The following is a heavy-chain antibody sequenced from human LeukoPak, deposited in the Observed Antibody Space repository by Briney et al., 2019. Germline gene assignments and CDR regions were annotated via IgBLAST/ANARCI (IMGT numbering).Heavy chain of an antibody. CDR3: ARARDYGSGKANAFDI. V-gene: IGHV3-7*05. CDR1: GFIFRNNW. CDR2: IKHDSSEK. D-gene: IGHD3-10*01. Sequence: GGSLRLSCAAAGFIFRNNWMTWVRQAPGKGLEWVANIKHDSSEKYSVDSVKGRFTISRDNAKMILYLQMNSLRAEDTAVYYCARARDYGSGKANAFDIWGQGTMVTVSS. J-gene: IGHJ3*02.